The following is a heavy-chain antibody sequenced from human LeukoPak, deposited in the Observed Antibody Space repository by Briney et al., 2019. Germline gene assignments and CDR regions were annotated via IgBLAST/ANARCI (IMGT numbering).Heavy chain of an antibody. CDR3: ARDLAWGAFDY. Sequence: GGSLRLSCAASGFTFSSYGMGWVRQAPGKGLEWVSSISGGGETTYYADSVKGRFPISRDNSKNTLYLQMNSLRVEDTATYYCARDLAWGAFDYWGQGTLVTVSS. CDR2: ISGGGETT. V-gene: IGHV3-23*01. CDR1: GFTFSSYG. D-gene: IGHD7-27*01. J-gene: IGHJ4*02.